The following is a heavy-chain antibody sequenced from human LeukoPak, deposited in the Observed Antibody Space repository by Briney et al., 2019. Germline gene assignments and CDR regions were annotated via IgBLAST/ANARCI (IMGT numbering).Heavy chain of an antibody. D-gene: IGHD2-15*01. J-gene: IGHJ4*02. CDR2: ISYDGRNK. Sequence: GRSLRLSCAASGFTFSSYGMHWVRQAPGKGLEWVAVISYDGRNKYYADSVKGRFTISRDNSKNTLYLQMNSLRAEDTAVYYCARGYCSGGSCYFDYWGQGTLVTVSS. V-gene: IGHV3-30*03. CDR3: ARGYCSGGSCYFDY. CDR1: GFTFSSYG.